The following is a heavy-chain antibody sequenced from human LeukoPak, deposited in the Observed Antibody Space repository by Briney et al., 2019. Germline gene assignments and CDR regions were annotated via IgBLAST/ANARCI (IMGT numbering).Heavy chain of an antibody. Sequence: PSETLSLTFTASGGSISSSIWWRWVRQPPGKGLEWIGEIYHSGSTNYNPSLKSRVTISVVKSKNQYSLKLSSVTAADTAVYYCAGSIAARPKSYYFDYWGQGTLVTVSS. J-gene: IGHJ4*02. V-gene: IGHV4-4*02. CDR2: IYHSGST. D-gene: IGHD6-6*01. CDR3: AGSIAARPKSYYFDY. CDR1: GGSISSSIW.